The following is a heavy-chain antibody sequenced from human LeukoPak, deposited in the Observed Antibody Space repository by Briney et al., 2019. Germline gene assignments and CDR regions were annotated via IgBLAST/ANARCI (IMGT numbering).Heavy chain of an antibody. CDR1: GGSISSYY. D-gene: IGHD5-24*01. CDR3: ARERWLDY. J-gene: IGHJ4*02. Sequence: PSETLSLTCTVSGGSISSYYWSWIRQPPXKGLDWIGHIYYSGSTNYNPSLKSRVTISVDTSKNQFSLKLSSVTAADTAVYYCARERWLDYWGQGTLVTVSS. V-gene: IGHV4-59*12. CDR2: IYYSGST.